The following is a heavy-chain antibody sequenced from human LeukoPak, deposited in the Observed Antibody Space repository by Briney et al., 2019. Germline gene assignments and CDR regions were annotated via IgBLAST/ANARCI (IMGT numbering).Heavy chain of an antibody. Sequence: ASVKVSCKASGYTFTSYAMHWVRQAPGQRLEWMGWINAGNGNTKYSQKFQGRVTITRDTSTSTAYMELRSLRSDDTAVYYCARDQMVRGVTVADWFDPWGQGTLVTVSS. CDR2: INAGNGNT. CDR1: GYTFTSYA. CDR3: ARDQMVRGVTVADWFDP. D-gene: IGHD3-10*01. J-gene: IGHJ5*02. V-gene: IGHV1-3*01.